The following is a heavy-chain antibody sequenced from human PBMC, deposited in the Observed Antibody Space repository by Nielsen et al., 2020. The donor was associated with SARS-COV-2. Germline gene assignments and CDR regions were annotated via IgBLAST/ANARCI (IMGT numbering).Heavy chain of an antibody. CDR2: IYHSGST. J-gene: IGHJ6*03. D-gene: IGHD6-6*01. Sequence: SETLSLTCAVSGGSISSSNWWSWVRQPPGKGLEWIGEIYHSGSTNYNPSLKSRVTISVDKSKNQFSLKLSSVTAADTAVYYCARGLGAARHYYYYSMDVWGMGTTVTVSS. CDR1: GGSISSSNW. V-gene: IGHV4-4*02. CDR3: ARGLGAARHYYYYSMDV.